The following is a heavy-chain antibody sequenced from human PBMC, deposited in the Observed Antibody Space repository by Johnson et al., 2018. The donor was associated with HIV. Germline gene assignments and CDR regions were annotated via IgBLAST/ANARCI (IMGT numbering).Heavy chain of an antibody. D-gene: IGHD4-23*01. CDR2: IWYDGSNK. V-gene: IGHV3-30*02. CDR1: GFTFSSYG. Sequence: QVQLVESGGGLVQPGGSLRLSCAASGFTFSSYGMHWVRQAPGKGLEWVAVIWYDGSNKYYADSVKGRFTISRDNSKNTLYLQMNSLRVEDTALYYCAKAIWGGGNRGMGAFDIWGQGTMVTVSS. J-gene: IGHJ3*02. CDR3: AKAIWGGGNRGMGAFDI.